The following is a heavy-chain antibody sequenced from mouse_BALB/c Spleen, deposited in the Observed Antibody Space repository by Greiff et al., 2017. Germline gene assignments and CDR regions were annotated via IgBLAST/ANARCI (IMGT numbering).Heavy chain of an antibody. CDR2: ISSGGST. CDR3: ARPMITTGFAY. J-gene: IGHJ3*01. D-gene: IGHD2-4*01. CDR1: GFTFSSYA. Sequence: DVKLVESGGGLVKPGGSLKLSCAASGFTFSSYAMSWVRQTPEKRLEWVASISSGGSTYYPDSVKGRFTISRDNARNILYLQMSSLRSEDTAMYYCARPMITTGFAYWGQGTLVTVSA. V-gene: IGHV5-6-5*01.